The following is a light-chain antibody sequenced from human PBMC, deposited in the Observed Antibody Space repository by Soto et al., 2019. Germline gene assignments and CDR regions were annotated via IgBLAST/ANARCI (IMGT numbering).Light chain of an antibody. V-gene: IGLV2-14*01. CDR1: SSDVGRYDY. CDR3: SSYTSHTTI. Sequence: QSALTQPASVSGSPGQSITISCTGTSSDVGRYDYVSWSQHHPGKAPKLMIYEVSSRPSGVSHRFSGSKSGNTASLTISGLQAEDEADYYCSSYTSHTTIFGGGTKVTVL. CDR2: EVS. J-gene: IGLJ2*01.